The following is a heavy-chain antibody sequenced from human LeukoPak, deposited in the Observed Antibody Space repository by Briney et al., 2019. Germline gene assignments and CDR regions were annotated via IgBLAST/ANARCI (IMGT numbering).Heavy chain of an antibody. CDR3: ARDSEQWDEYYFDY. V-gene: IGHV3-21*01. D-gene: IGHD6-19*01. CDR2: ISSSSSYI. Sequence: GGSLRLSCAASGFTFSSYSMNWVRQAPGKGLEWVSSISSSSSYIYYADSVKGRFTISRDNAKNSLYLQMNSLRAEDTAVYYCARDSEQWDEYYFDYWGQGTLVTVSS. CDR1: GFTFSSYS. J-gene: IGHJ4*02.